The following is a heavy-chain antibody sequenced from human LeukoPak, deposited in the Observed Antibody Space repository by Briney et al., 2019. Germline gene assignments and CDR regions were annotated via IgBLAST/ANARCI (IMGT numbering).Heavy chain of an antibody. V-gene: IGHV4-39*01. J-gene: IGHJ4*02. CDR3: ARHKGNYYGSGSYYNDN. CDR2: IYYSGST. CDR1: GGSISSYY. D-gene: IGHD3-10*01. Sequence: PSETLSLTCTVSGGSISSYYWGWIRQPPGKGLEWIGSIYYSGSTYYNPSLRSRVTISADTSKNQLSLKLSSVTAADTAVYYCARHKGNYYGSGSYYNDNWGQGILVTVSS.